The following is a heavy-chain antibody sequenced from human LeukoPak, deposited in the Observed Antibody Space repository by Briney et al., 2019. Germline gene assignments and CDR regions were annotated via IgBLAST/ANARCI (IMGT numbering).Heavy chain of an antibody. D-gene: IGHD3-22*01. J-gene: IGHJ1*01. CDR2: ISYDGSNK. CDR1: GFTFSSYG. V-gene: IGHV3-30*18. CDR3: AKDRFFHDSSGFVYFQH. Sequence: GRSLRLSCAASGFTFSSYGMHWVRQAPGKGLEWVAVISYDGSNKYYADSVKGRFTISGDNSKNTLYLQMNSLRAEDTAVYYCAKDRFFHDSSGFVYFQHWGQGTLVTVSS.